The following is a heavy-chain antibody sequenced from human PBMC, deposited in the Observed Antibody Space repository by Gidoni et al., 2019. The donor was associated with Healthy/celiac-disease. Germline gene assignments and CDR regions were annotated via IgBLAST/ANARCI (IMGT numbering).Heavy chain of an antibody. D-gene: IGHD6-13*01. CDR3: ARVSSSWSTFDY. J-gene: IGHJ4*02. Sequence: QVQLVESGGGVVQPGRSLRLSCAASGFTFSSYAMHGVRQAPGKGLEWVAVISYDGSNKYYADSVKGRFTISRDNSKNTLYLQMNSLRAEDTAVYYCARVSSSWSTFDYWGQGTLVTVSS. V-gene: IGHV3-30-3*01. CDR2: ISYDGSNK. CDR1: GFTFSSYA.